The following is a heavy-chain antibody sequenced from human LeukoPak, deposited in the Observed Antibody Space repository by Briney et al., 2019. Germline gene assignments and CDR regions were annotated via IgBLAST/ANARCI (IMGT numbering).Heavy chain of an antibody. CDR2: INGSGVTT. J-gene: IGHJ3*02. V-gene: IGHV3-23*01. D-gene: IGHD2/OR15-2a*01. CDR1: GFTFSNHA. CDR3: AKAIELHDAFDM. Sequence: PGGSLRLSCAASGFTFSNHAMSWVRQAPGKGLEWVSGINGSGVTTYYADSVNGRFTISRDNSRNMLYLQMNTLRGEDTAVYFCAKAIELHDAFDMWGQGTMVTVSS.